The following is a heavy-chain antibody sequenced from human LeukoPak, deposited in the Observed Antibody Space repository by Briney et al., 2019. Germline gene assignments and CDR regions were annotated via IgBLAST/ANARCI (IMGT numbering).Heavy chain of an antibody. CDR1: GGSFSSYA. CDR2: IVPILGIA. CDR3: AREGTGSYAGSFVY. J-gene: IGHJ4*02. Sequence: GSSVKVSCKASGGSFSSYATSWVRQAPGQGLEWVGNIVPILGIADYAQKFQARVTITADKSASTVYMELTSLTSDDTAVYYCAREGTGSYAGSFVYWGQGTLVTVSS. D-gene: IGHD1-26*01. V-gene: IGHV1-69*04.